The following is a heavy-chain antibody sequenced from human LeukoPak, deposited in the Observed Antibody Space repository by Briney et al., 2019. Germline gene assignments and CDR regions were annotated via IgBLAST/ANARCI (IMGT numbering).Heavy chain of an antibody. Sequence: SETLSLTCAVYGGTFSGHYWSWVRQPPGKGLEWIGEVNDSGDSNYNLALTSRCIISVDTSQNQFSLKVNSVTVADTAVYYWARCLPFSSGSWGLDVWGRGSTVTVSS. CDR3: ARCLPFSSGSWGLDV. J-gene: IGHJ6*04. CDR1: GGTFSGHY. CDR2: VNDSGDS. V-gene: IGHV4-34*01. D-gene: IGHD6-19*01.